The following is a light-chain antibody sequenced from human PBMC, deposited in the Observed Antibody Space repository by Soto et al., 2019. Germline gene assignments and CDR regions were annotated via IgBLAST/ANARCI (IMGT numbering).Light chain of an antibody. CDR1: QSVSSY. CDR3: QHRSNWPSLT. V-gene: IGKV3-11*01. Sequence: EIVLTQSPATLSLSPGERATLSCRASQSVSSYLAWYQQKPGQAPKLLIYDASNRDTGIPTRFSGSGSGTDLTLTLSSLEPEDFAVYDCQHRSNWPSLTFGGGTKVEIK. CDR2: DAS. J-gene: IGKJ4*01.